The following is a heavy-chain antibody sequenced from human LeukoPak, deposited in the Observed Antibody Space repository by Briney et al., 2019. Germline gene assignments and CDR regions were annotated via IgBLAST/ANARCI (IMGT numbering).Heavy chain of an antibody. CDR2: VHLSGRT. Sequence: SGTLSLTCGVSGGSISSTNWWTWVRQPPGEGLEWIGEVHLSGRTNYDPSLESRVTMSVDMSENHISLKLTSVTAADTAVYYCAREGGPYRPLDYSGQGTLVTVSS. V-gene: IGHV4-4*02. CDR3: AREGGPYRPLDY. CDR1: GGSISSTNW. J-gene: IGHJ4*02.